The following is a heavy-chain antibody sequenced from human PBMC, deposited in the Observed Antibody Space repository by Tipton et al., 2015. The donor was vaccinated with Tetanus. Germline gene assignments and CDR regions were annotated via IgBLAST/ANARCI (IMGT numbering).Heavy chain of an antibody. D-gene: IGHD5-12*01. J-gene: IGHJ4*02. CDR1: GFTFSSYS. CDR3: AREGRGYGGRLNDY. V-gene: IGHV3-48*02. CDR2: ISSTSSNI. Sequence: SLRLSCAASGFTFSSYSMNWVRQTPGKGLEWVSYISSTSSNIYYADSVKGRFTVSRDNARNSLHLQMNSLRDGDTAVYYCAREGRGYGGRLNDYWGQGTLVTVSS.